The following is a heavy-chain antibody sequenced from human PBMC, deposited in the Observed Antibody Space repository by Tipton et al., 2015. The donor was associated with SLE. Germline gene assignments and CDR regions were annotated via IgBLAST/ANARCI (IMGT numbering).Heavy chain of an antibody. J-gene: IGHJ4*02. D-gene: IGHD3-10*01. Sequence: GSLRLSCAASGFTFSSYSMNWVRQAPGKGLEWVSSISSSSSYIYYADSVKGRFTISRDNAKNSLYLQMNSLRAEDTAVYYCARLSSPAVYGSGSYIDYWGQGTLVTVSS. CDR2: ISSSSSYI. V-gene: IGHV3-21*01. CDR3: ARLSSPAVYGSGSYIDY. CDR1: GFTFSSYS.